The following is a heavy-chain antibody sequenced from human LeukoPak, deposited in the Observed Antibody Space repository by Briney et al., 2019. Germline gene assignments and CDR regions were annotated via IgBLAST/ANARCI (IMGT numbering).Heavy chain of an antibody. J-gene: IGHJ1*01. CDR2: IIPIFGTA. V-gene: IGHV1-69*05. Sequence: ASVKVSCKASGGTFSSYAISWVRQAPGQGLEWMGGIIPIFGTANYAQKFQDRVTITRDASASTAYMELSSLRSEDTTVYYCARGCGGDCPNAEYFHHWGRAPWSPSPQ. CDR1: GGTFSSYA. D-gene: IGHD2-21*02. CDR3: ARGCGGDCPNAEYFHH.